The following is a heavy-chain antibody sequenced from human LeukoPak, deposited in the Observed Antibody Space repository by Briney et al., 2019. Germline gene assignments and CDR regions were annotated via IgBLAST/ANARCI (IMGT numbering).Heavy chain of an antibody. CDR3: ARVFYDSSGYTRDAFDI. CDR1: GYTFTSYD. Sequence: ASVKVSCKASGYTFTSYDINWVRQATGQGLEWMGWMNPNSGNTGYAQKFQGRVTMTRNTSISTAYMALSSLRSEDTAVYYCARVFYDSSGYTRDAFDIWGQGTMVTVSS. V-gene: IGHV1-8*01. CDR2: MNPNSGNT. D-gene: IGHD3-22*01. J-gene: IGHJ3*02.